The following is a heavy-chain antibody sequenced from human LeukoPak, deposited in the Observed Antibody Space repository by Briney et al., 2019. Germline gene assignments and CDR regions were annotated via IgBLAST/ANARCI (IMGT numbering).Heavy chain of an antibody. Sequence: GGSLRLPCSASGFTFSSYWMSWVRQAPGKGLEWVANIKQDGSEKYYVDSMKGRFTISRDNAKNSLYLQMNSLRAEDTAVYYCARPGTAATMQRIDYWGQGTLVTVSS. V-gene: IGHV3-7*01. CDR2: IKQDGSEK. D-gene: IGHD2-15*01. CDR1: GFTFSSYW. J-gene: IGHJ4*02. CDR3: ARPGTAATMQRIDY.